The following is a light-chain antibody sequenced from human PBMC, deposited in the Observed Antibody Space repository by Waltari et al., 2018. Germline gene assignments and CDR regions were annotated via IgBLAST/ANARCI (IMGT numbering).Light chain of an antibody. CDR1: SFNLGSNT. Sequence: QSVLTQPPSASGTPGQRVTISCSGSSFNLGSNTVNWYQQLPGTAPKLLIYSNNQRPSGVPDRFSGSKSGTSASLVISGLQSEDEADYYCATWDDSLNGHVVFGGGTKLTVL. CDR2: SNN. J-gene: IGLJ2*01. V-gene: IGLV1-44*01. CDR3: ATWDDSLNGHVV.